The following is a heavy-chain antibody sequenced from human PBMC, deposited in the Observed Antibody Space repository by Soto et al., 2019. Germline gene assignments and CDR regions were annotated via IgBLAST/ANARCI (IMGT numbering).Heavy chain of an antibody. CDR3: AREEWTTVTKIDY. V-gene: IGHV1-18*01. D-gene: IGHD4-17*01. CDR2: ISGHNGNT. Sequence: QVQMVQSGAEVKKPGASVKVSCKTSGYTFTSYGISWVRQAPGQVLEWMGWISGHNGNTHYAQKIQDRVTMTTDTSTSTAYMEWRSLRSDDTDVYDCAREEWTTVTKIDYWGQGTLVTVSA. CDR1: GYTFTSYG. J-gene: IGHJ4*02.